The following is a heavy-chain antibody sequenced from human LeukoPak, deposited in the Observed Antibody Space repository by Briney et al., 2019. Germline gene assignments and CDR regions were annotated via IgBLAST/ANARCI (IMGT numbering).Heavy chain of an antibody. CDR1: GFTFSSSW. D-gene: IGHD2-8*01. J-gene: IGHJ4*02. Sequence: GGSLRLSCAASGFTFSSSWMTWVRQAPGKGLEWVASIREDGSEKTSVDSVKGRFTISRDNAKNSLYLQMDSLRAEDTAVYYCARGPTNGQAFDYWGQGTLVTVSS. CDR2: IREDGSEK. CDR3: ARGPTNGQAFDY. V-gene: IGHV3-7*01.